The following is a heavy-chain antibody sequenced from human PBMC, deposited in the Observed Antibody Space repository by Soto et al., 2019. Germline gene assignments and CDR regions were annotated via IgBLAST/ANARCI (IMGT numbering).Heavy chain of an antibody. CDR2: IYYSGST. J-gene: IGHJ4*02. CDR3: ARHTIEDIVRRPFPDY. Sequence: PSETLSLTCTVAGGSISSSSYNWGWIRQPPGKGLEWIGSIYYSGSTYYNPSLKSRVTISVDTSKNQFSLKLSSVTAADTAVYYCARHTIEDIVRRPFPDYWGQGTLVPVSS. V-gene: IGHV4-39*01. CDR1: GGSISSSSYN. D-gene: IGHD2-15*01.